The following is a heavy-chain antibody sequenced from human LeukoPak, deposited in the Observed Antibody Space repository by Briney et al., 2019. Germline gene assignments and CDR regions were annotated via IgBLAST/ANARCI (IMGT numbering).Heavy chain of an antibody. D-gene: IGHD3-22*01. CDR2: IYYSGST. CDR3: ARVKYYYDSSGAPDAFDI. Sequence: SETLSLTCTVSGGSISSGDYCWSWIRQPPGKGLEWIGYIYYSGSTYYNPSLKSRVTISVDTSKNQFSLKLSSVTAADTAVYYCARVKYYYDSSGAPDAFDIWSQGTMVTVSS. J-gene: IGHJ3*02. V-gene: IGHV4-30-4*01. CDR1: GGSISSGDYC.